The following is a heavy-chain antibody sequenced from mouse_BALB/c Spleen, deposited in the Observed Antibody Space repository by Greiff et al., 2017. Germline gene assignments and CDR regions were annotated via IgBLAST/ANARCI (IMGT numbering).Heavy chain of an antibody. Sequence: EVKVVESGGGLVKPGGSLKLSCAASGFTFSDYYMYWVRQTPEKRLEWVATISDGGSYTYYPDSVKGRFTISRDNAKNNLYLQMSSLKSEDTAMYYCARAYYGSRDWYFDVWGAGTTVTVSS. V-gene: IGHV5-4*02. CDR3: ARAYYGSRDWYFDV. CDR1: GFTFSDYY. CDR2: ISDGGSYT. D-gene: IGHD1-1*01. J-gene: IGHJ1*01.